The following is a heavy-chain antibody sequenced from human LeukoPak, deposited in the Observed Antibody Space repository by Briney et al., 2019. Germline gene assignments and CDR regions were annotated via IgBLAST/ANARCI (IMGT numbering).Heavy chain of an antibody. V-gene: IGHV3-23*01. CDR3: AKDFRIGYSAHFDY. Sequence: GGSLRLSSVGSGFTFRSHAMSWVRQAPEKGLEFVSGIYENGGTTYYADSVKGRFSISRDNSKNTLYLQMDSLRGEDTAVYYCAKDFRIGYSAHFDYWGQGALVTVSS. CDR1: GFTFRSHA. CDR2: IYENGGTT. D-gene: IGHD2-21*01. J-gene: IGHJ4*02.